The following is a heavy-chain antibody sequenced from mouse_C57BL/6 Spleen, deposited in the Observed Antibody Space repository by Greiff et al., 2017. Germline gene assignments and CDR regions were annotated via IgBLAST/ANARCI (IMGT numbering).Heavy chain of an antibody. J-gene: IGHJ3*01. CDR3: ARALGGRWFAD. CDR2: IYPGDGDT. Sequence: QVQLQQSGPELVKPGASVKISCKASGYAFSSSWMNWVKQRPGKGLEWIGRIYPGDGDTNYNGKFKGKATLTADKSSSTAYMQLSSLTAEDSAVYFCARALGGRWFADWGQGTLVTVSA. V-gene: IGHV1-82*01. CDR1: GYAFSSSW.